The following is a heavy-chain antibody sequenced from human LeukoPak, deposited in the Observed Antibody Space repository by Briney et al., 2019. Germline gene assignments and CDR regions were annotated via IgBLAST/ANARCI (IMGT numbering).Heavy chain of an antibody. CDR3: ARNYYGSGRAGGFDY. J-gene: IGHJ4*02. CDR2: ISSNGGST. Sequence: GGSLRLSCAASGFTFSSYAMHWVREAPGKGLEYVSAISSNGGSTYYANSVKGRFTISRDDSKNSLYLQMNSLKTEDTAVYYCARNYYGSGRAGGFDYWGQGTLVTVSS. D-gene: IGHD3-10*01. CDR1: GFTFSSYA. V-gene: IGHV3-64*01.